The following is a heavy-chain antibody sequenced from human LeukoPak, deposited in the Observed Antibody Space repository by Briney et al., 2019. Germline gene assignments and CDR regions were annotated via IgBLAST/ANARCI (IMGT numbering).Heavy chain of an antibody. CDR2: IFPSGGEI. Sequence: GGSLRLSCAASGFTFSTFAMIWVRQPPGKGLEWVSSIFPSGGEIHYADSVRGRFTISRDNSKSTLSLQMNSLRAEDTAVYYCAKIPSIAVAGFRGFDPWGQGTLVTVSS. CDR1: GFTFSTFA. D-gene: IGHD6-19*01. J-gene: IGHJ5*02. CDR3: AKIPSIAVAGFRGFDP. V-gene: IGHV3-23*01.